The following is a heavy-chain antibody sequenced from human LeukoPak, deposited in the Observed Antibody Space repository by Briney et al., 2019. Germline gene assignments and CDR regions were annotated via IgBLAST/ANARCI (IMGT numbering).Heavy chain of an antibody. V-gene: IGHV3-7*01. D-gene: IGHD2-15*01. Sequence: GGSLRLSCAASGFNFISYWMSWVRQAPGKGLEWVANIKEDGSEKYYVDSVKGRFTISRDNAKNSVSLQMNSLRGEDTAVYYCARDLVVAAGTRGYRGQGTLVTVSS. J-gene: IGHJ4*02. CDR2: IKEDGSEK. CDR3: ARDLVVAAGTRGY. CDR1: GFNFISYW.